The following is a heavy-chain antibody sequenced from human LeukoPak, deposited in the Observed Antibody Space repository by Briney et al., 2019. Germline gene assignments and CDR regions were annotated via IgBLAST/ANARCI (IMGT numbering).Heavy chain of an antibody. CDR2: ISAYNGNT. V-gene: IGHV1-18*01. J-gene: IGHJ4*02. CDR3: ARASLWFGELTHFDY. D-gene: IGHD3-10*01. Sequence: RPTVKVSCKASGYTFTSYGISWVRQAPGQGLEWMGWISAYNGNTNYAQKLQGRVTMTTDTSTSTAYMELRSLRSDDTAVYYCARASLWFGELTHFDYWGQGTLVTVSS. CDR1: GYTFTSYG.